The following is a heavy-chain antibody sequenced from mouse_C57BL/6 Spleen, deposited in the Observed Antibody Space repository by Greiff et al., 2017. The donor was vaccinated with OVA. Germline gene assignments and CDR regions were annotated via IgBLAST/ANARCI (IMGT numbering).Heavy chain of an antibody. Sequence: QVQLQQSGAELAKPGASVKLSCKASGYTFTSYWMHWVKQRPGQGLEWIGYINPSSGYTKYNQKFKDKATLTAYKSSSTAYMQLSSLTYEDSAVYYCARESDYSNSGAMDYWGQGTSVTVSS. J-gene: IGHJ4*01. D-gene: IGHD2-5*01. CDR3: ARESDYSNSGAMDY. CDR1: GYTFTSYW. V-gene: IGHV1-7*01. CDR2: INPSSGYT.